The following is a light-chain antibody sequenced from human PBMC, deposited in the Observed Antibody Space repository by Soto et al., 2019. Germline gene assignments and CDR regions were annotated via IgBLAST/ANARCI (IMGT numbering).Light chain of an antibody. CDR1: SSDVGGYNY. J-gene: IGLJ1*01. V-gene: IGLV2-14*01. CDR2: EVS. CDR3: SSYTSSSTYV. Sequence: QSVLTQAPSVSGSPGQSITISCAGTSSDVGGYNYVSWYQQHPGKAPKLMIYEVSNRPSGVSNRFSGSKSGNTASLTISGLQAEDEADYYCSSYTSSSTYVFGTGTKVTVL.